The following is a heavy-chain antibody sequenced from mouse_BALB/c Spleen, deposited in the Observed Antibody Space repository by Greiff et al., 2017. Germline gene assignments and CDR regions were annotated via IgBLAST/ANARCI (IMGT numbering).Heavy chain of an antibody. Sequence: EVNLVDSGGGLVQPGGSMKLSCVASGFTFSNYWMNWVRQSPEKGLEWVAEIRLKSNNYSTHYAESVKGRFTISRDDSKSSVYLQMNNLSAEDTGIYYWNTWLLDYWGQGTTHTVSS. D-gene: IGHD2-2*01. CDR2: IRLKSNNYST. CDR3: NTWLLDY. V-gene: IGHV6-6*02. J-gene: IGHJ2*01. CDR1: GFTFSNYW.